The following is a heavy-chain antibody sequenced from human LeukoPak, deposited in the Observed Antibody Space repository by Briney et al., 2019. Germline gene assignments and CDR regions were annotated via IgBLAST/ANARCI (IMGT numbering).Heavy chain of an antibody. D-gene: IGHD3-10*01. J-gene: IGHJ4*02. CDR2: INSSSSTN. Sequence: WGSLRLSCAASGFTFSSYCMNGVRQPPGKGLEWVAWINSSSSTNFLAHSLKGRFTISSDNAKNSLYLEINSLRADDPAVYFSSMLHGASGGEADFDWWGQGTLVTVSS. CDR3: SMLHGASGGEADFDW. V-gene: IGHV3-48*01. CDR1: GFTFSSYC.